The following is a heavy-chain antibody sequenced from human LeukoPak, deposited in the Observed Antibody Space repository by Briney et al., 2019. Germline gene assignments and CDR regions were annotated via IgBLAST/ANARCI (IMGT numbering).Heavy chain of an antibody. D-gene: IGHD5/OR15-5a*01. CDR3: ARLLQVSSTFDP. Sequence: SQTLSLTCTVSGGSISSGSYYWSWIRQPAGKGLEWIGRVYASGNTNYNPSLKSRITISIDTSQNQFSLMLSSVTAADTAVYYCARLLQVSSTFDPWGQGTLVTVSS. V-gene: IGHV4-61*02. CDR1: GGSISSGSYY. CDR2: VYASGNT. J-gene: IGHJ5*02.